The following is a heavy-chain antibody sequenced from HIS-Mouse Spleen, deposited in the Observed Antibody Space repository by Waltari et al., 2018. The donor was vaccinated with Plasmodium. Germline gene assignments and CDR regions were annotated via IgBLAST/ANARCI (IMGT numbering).Heavy chain of an antibody. CDR1: GGSFSGYY. J-gene: IGHJ4*02. Sequence: QVQLQQWGAGLLKPSETLSLTCAVYGGSFSGYYWSWIRQPPGKGLEWIGEINHSGSTNYNPSLKSRVTISVDTSKNQFSLKLSSVTAADTAVYYCARGRRMVVVTAPRGFFDYWGQGTLVTVSS. D-gene: IGHD2-21*02. V-gene: IGHV4-34*01. CDR2: INHSGST. CDR3: ARGRRMVVVTAPRGFFDY.